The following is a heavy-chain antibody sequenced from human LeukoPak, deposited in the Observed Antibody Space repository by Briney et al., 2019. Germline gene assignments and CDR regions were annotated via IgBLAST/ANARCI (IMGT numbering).Heavy chain of an antibody. D-gene: IGHD6-25*01. V-gene: IGHV4-59*01. CDR1: GGSISSYC. Sequence: SETLSLTCTVSGGSISSYCWSWIRQPPGKGLEWIGYIYYSGSTNYNPSLKSRVTISVDTSKNQFSLKLSSVTAADTAVYYCARSAPLYYYYGMDVWGQGTTVTVSS. J-gene: IGHJ6*02. CDR3: ARSAPLYYYYGMDV. CDR2: IYYSGST.